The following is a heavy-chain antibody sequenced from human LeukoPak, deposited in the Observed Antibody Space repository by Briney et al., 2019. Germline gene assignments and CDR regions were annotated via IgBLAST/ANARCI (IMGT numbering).Heavy chain of an antibody. CDR1: RVSFSSSSYY. CDR3: ARPLGGYYYDPGFDY. J-gene: IGHJ4*02. Sequence: SETLSLTCTVSRVSFSSSSYYWGWIRQPPGKGLEWIGTISYSGSPYYNPSLTSRVTISADTSKNQFSLRLTSVTAADTAIYYCARPLGGYYYDPGFDYWGQGTLVTVSS. V-gene: IGHV4-39*01. D-gene: IGHD3-22*01. CDR2: ISYSGSP.